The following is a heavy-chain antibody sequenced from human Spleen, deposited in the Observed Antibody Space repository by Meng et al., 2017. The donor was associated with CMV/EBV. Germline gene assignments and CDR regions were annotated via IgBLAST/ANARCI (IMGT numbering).Heavy chain of an antibody. CDR1: GYTFTSYD. J-gene: IGHJ4*02. CDR3: ATIPVGATPTDY. Sequence: ASVKVSCKASGYTFTSYDINWVRQATGQGLEWMGWINPNSGGTNYAQKFQGRVTMTRDTSISTAYMELSRLRSDDTAVYYCATIPVGATPTDYWGQGTLVTVSS. D-gene: IGHD1-26*01. CDR2: INPNSGGT. V-gene: IGHV1-2*02.